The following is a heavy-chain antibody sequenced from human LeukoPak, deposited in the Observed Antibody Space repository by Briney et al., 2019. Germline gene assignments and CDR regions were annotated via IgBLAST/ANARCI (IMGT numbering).Heavy chain of an antibody. V-gene: IGHV3-30*18. CDR1: GITFSSYG. CDR3: AKDDRGYYFDY. D-gene: IGHD3-16*01. CDR2: ISYDGSYK. J-gene: IGHJ4*02. Sequence: PGGSLRLSCAASGITFSSYGMHWARQAPGKGLEWVAIISYDGSYKYYADSVKGRFTISRDNSKNTLSLQMNSLRAEDTAVYYCAKDDRGYYFDYWGQGTLVTVSS.